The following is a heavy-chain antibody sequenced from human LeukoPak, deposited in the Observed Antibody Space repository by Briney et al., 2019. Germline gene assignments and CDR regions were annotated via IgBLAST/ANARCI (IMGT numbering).Heavy chain of an antibody. J-gene: IGHJ5*02. V-gene: IGHV4-59*01. CDR1: GGSISSYY. CDR3: ARGAPYSSGWWITNWFDP. Sequence: PSETLSLTCTVSGGSISSYYWSWLRQPPGKGLEWIGYIYYSGSTNYNPSLKSRVTISVDTSKNQFSLKLSSVTAADTAVYYCARGAPYSSGWWITNWFDPWGQGTLVTVSS. D-gene: IGHD6-19*01. CDR2: IYYSGST.